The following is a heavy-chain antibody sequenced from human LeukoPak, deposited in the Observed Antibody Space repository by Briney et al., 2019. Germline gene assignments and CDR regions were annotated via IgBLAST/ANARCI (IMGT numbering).Heavy chain of an antibody. CDR1: GYSFTGYY. D-gene: IGHD1-1*01. CDR3: APWGMVSSTGP. Sequence: ASVKVSCKTSGYSFTGYYIHWVRQAPGQGLEWMGWINPNSGGTKFAQKFQVRVTMSRDTSINTAYLELSRLTSDDTAVYYCAPWGMVSSTGPWGQGTLVTVPS. J-gene: IGHJ5*02. V-gene: IGHV1-2*02. CDR2: INPNSGGT.